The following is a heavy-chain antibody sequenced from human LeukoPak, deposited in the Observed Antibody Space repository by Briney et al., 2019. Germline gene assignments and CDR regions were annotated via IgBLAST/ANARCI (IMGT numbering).Heavy chain of an antibody. Sequence: SETLSLTCTVSGGSISSSSYYWSWIRQPAGKGLEWIGRIYTSGSTNYNPSLKSRVTMSVDTSKNQFSLKLSSVTAADTAVYYCARDLVYYDSSGYWSEDAFDIWGQGTMVTVSS. D-gene: IGHD3-22*01. CDR3: ARDLVYYDSSGYWSEDAFDI. J-gene: IGHJ3*02. CDR2: IYTSGST. CDR1: GGSISSSSYY. V-gene: IGHV4-61*02.